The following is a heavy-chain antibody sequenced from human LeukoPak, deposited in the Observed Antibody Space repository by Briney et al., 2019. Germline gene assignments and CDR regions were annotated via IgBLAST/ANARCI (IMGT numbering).Heavy chain of an antibody. CDR1: GYTFTSYD. CDR3: ARGKEYYDFWSGYYTGPDLDY. J-gene: IGHJ4*02. CDR2: MNPNSGNT. D-gene: IGHD3-3*01. V-gene: IGHV1-8*01. Sequence: GASVKVSCKASGYTFTSYDINWVRQATGQGLEWMGWMNPNSGNTGYAQKFQGRVTMTRNTSISTAYIELSSLRSEDTAVYYCARGKEYYDFWSGYYTGPDLDYWGQGTLVTVSS.